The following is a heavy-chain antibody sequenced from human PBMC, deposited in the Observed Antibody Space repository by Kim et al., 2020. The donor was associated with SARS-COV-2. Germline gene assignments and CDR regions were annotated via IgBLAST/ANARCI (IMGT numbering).Heavy chain of an antibody. CDR2: IYYSVST. CDR3: AREGDCSGGSCYGRGRFDP. V-gene: IGHV4-59*01. Sequence: SETLSLTWTVSGGSISSYYWSWIRQPPGKGLEWIGYIYYSVSTNYNPSLKSRVTISVDTSKNQFSLKLSSVTAADTAVYYCAREGDCSGGSCYGRGRFDPCGQGTLVTVSS. J-gene: IGHJ5*02. D-gene: IGHD2-15*01. CDR1: GGSISSYY.